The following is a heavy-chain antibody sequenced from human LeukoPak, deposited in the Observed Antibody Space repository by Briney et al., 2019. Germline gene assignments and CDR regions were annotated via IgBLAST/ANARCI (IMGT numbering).Heavy chain of an antibody. CDR2: IYHSGST. CDR3: ARQSVHSGSYLDY. CDR1: GYSISSGYY. J-gene: IGHJ4*02. D-gene: IGHD1-26*01. Sequence: SETLSLTCAVSGYSISSGYYWGWIRQPPGKGLEWIGSIYHSGSTYYNPSLKSRVTISVDTSKNQFSLKLSSVTAADTAVYYCARQSVHSGSYLDYWGQGTLVTVSS. V-gene: IGHV4-38-2*01.